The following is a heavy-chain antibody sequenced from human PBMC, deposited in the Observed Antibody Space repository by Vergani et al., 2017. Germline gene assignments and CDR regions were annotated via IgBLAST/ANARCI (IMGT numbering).Heavy chain of an antibody. V-gene: IGHV3-11*01. CDR1: GFIFSDYY. J-gene: IGHJ6*02. CDR2: ISSSGSTI. CDR3: ARISYDSSGFYYYGMDV. D-gene: IGHD3-22*01. Sequence: VQLLESGGGLVKPGGSLRLSCAASGFIFSDYYMSWIRQAPGKGLEWVSYISSSGSTIYYADSVKGRFTISRDNAKNSLYLQMNSLRAEDTAVYYCARISYDSSGFYYYGMDVWGQGTTVTVSS.